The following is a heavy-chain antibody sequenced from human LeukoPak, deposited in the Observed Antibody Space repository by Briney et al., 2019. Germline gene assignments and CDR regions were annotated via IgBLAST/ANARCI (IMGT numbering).Heavy chain of an antibody. Sequence: GGSLRLSCAASGFTFSSYSMDWVRQAPGKGLEWVSSISSSSSYIYYAVSVKGRFTISRDNAKNSLYLQMNSLRAEDTAVYYCARVEGLYCGGDCYAAWGQGTLVTVSS. V-gene: IGHV3-21*01. CDR2: ISSSSSYI. CDR1: GFTFSSYS. D-gene: IGHD2-21*02. CDR3: ARVEGLYCGGDCYAA. J-gene: IGHJ5*02.